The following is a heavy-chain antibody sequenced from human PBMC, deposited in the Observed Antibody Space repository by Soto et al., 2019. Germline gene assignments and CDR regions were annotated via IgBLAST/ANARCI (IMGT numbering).Heavy chain of an antibody. D-gene: IGHD6-25*01. Sequence: SETLSLTCAVYGGSFSGYYWSWIRQPPGKGLEWIGEINHSGSTNYNPSLKSRVTISVDTSKNQFSLKLSSVAAADTAVYYCARAGKRANTAPTQRYFDYWGPGTLVTVS. V-gene: IGHV4-34*01. CDR2: INHSGST. CDR1: GGSFSGYY. J-gene: IGHJ4*02. CDR3: ARAGKRANTAPTQRYFDY.